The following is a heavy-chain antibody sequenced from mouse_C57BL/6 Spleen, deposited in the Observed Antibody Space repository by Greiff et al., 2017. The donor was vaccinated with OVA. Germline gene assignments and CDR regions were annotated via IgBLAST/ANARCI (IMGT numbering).Heavy chain of an antibody. CDR3: ARKVYYYGSSPLDV. CDR1: GYTFTDYY. Sequence: VQLQQSGPELVKPGASVKISCKASGYTFTDYYMNWVKQSHGKSLEWIGDINPNNGGTSYNQKFKGKATLTVDKSSSTAYMELRSLTSEDSAVYYCARKVYYYGSSPLDVWGTGTTVTVSS. V-gene: IGHV1-26*01. J-gene: IGHJ1*03. D-gene: IGHD1-1*01. CDR2: INPNNGGT.